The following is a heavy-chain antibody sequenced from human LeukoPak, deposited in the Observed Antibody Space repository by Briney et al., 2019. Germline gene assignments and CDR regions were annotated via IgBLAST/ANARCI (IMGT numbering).Heavy chain of an antibody. D-gene: IGHD2-15*01. J-gene: IGHJ4*02. V-gene: IGHV3-7*01. CDR1: GFTFSSYW. CDR2: IKHAGSEK. Sequence: PGGSLRLSCAASGFTFSSYWMSWVRQAPGKGLEWVANIKHAGSEKYYVDSVKGRFTISKDNAKNSLYLQMDSLRAEDTAVYYCARDYRGYRAPYYFDFGGQGTLVSVSS. CDR3: ARDYRGYRAPYYFDF.